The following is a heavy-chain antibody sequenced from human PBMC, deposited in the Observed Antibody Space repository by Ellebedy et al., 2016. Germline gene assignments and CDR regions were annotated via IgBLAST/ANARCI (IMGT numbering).Heavy chain of an antibody. V-gene: IGHV4-34*01. D-gene: IGHD2-21*02. CDR3: SRGVTDQN. J-gene: IGHJ4*02. Sequence: SETLSLTCAVYGGSFTGYYWSWIRQPPGKGLEWIGEINHSGSTNYNSSLKSRVTISLDTSKNQFSLKLSSVTAADTAVYYCSRGVTDQNWGQGILVTVSS. CDR1: GGSFTGYY. CDR2: INHSGST.